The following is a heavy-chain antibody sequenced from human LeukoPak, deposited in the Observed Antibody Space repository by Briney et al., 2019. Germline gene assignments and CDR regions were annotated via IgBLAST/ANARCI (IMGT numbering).Heavy chain of an antibody. J-gene: IGHJ4*02. V-gene: IGHV4-34*01. CDR1: GGSFSGYY. CDR3: ARGPYGSGSFFDY. CDR2: INHSGST. Sequence: SETLSLTCAVYGGSFSGYYWSWIRQPPGKGLEWIGEINHSGSTNYNPSLKSRVTISVDTSKNQFSLKLSSVTAAGTAVYYCARGPYGSGSFFDYWGQGTLVTVSS. D-gene: IGHD3-10*01.